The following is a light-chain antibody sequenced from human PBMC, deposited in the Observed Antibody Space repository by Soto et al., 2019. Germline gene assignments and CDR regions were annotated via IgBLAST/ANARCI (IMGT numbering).Light chain of an antibody. Sequence: DIQMTQSPSSVSASVGDRVTITCRASQGIGKWLAWYQQKPGTAPKLLIYAASTLQSGIPSRFSGSGSGTDFTLTISTLQSEDFAHYYCQQGNSFTLTFGGGTKVEIK. V-gene: IGKV1D-12*01. J-gene: IGKJ4*01. CDR3: QQGNSFTLT. CDR1: QGIGKW. CDR2: AAS.